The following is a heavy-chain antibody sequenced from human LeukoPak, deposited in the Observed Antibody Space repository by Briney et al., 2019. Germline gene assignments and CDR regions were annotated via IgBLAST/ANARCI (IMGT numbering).Heavy chain of an antibody. D-gene: IGHD3-22*01. Sequence: SETLSLTCTVSGGSISRYYWSWIRQPPGKGLEWIGYIYNSGSTNCNPSLKSRVTISIDTSKNQFSLELSSVTAADTAVYYCASWESKRPYYYDSSGYPNWFDPWGQGTLVTVSS. CDR1: GGSISRYY. V-gene: IGHV4-59*12. CDR2: IYNSGST. J-gene: IGHJ5*02. CDR3: ASWESKRPYYYDSSGYPNWFDP.